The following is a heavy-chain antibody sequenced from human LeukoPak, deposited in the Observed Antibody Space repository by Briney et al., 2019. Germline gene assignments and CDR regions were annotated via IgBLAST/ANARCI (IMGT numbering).Heavy chain of an antibody. Sequence: GGSLRLSCAASGFTFSNYAMSWVRQAPGKGLEWVSGINGNGGSTYNADSVKGRFTISRDNSKNTLYLQMNSLRAEDTAVYYCARDRSTVTTWVDYWGQGTLVTVSS. CDR1: GFTFSNYA. V-gene: IGHV3-23*01. CDR3: ARDRSTVTTWVDY. J-gene: IGHJ4*02. CDR2: INGNGGST. D-gene: IGHD4-17*01.